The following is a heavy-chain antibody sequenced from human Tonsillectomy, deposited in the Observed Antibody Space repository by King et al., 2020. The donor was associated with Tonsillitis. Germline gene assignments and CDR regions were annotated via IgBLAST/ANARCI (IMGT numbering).Heavy chain of an antibody. CDR2: ISGSGGRT. J-gene: IGHJ4*02. CDR1: GFTFSSSG. CDR3: AKVEPFAY. Sequence: QLVQSGGGLVQPGGSLRLSCAASGFTFSSSGMSWVRQAPGNGLEWVSAISGSGGRTYYADSLKGRFTISRDNSKSTLSLQMNSLRFEDTAVYYCAKVEPFAYWGQGRLVTVSS. V-gene: IGHV3-23*04. D-gene: IGHD1-1*01.